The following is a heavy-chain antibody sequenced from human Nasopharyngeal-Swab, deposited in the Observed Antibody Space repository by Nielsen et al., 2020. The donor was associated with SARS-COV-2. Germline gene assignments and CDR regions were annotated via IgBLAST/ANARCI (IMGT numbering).Heavy chain of an antibody. Sequence: GESLKISCEAPGFTFSSYGMHWVRQAPGKGLEWVAVISYDGSNKYYADSVKGRFTISRDNSKNTPYLQMNSLRAEDTAVYYCAKDLYGLGSSPDYWGQGTLVTVSS. V-gene: IGHV3-30*18. CDR1: GFTFSSYG. D-gene: IGHD3-10*01. J-gene: IGHJ4*02. CDR3: AKDLYGLGSSPDY. CDR2: ISYDGSNK.